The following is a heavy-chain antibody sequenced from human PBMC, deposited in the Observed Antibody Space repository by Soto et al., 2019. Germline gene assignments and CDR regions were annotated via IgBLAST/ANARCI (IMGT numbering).Heavy chain of an antibody. CDR2: IYYSGST. D-gene: IGHD3-3*01. CDR1: GGSISSYY. V-gene: IGHV4-59*08. Sequence: SETLSLTCTVSGGSISSYYWSWIRQPPGKGLEWIGYIYYSGSTNYNPSLKSRVTISVDTSKNQFSLKLSSVTAADTAVYYCARAYYDFWSGYYTDSFDYWGQGTLVTVSS. J-gene: IGHJ4*02. CDR3: ARAYYDFWSGYYTDSFDY.